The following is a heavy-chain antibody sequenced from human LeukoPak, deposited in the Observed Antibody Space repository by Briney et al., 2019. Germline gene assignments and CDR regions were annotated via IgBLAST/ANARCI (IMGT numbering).Heavy chain of an antibody. J-gene: IGHJ4*02. V-gene: IGHV4-59*01. CDR2: IYYSGTT. D-gene: IGHD6-19*01. Sequence: SETLSLTCTVSGGSISIFYWSWIRQPPGKGLEWIGDIYYSGTTNYNPSLKSRVTISLDTSKNQFSLRLSSVTAADTAVYYCARIDAVAATPTSFDCWGQGTLVTVSS. CDR3: ARIDAVAATPTSFDC. CDR1: GGSISIFY.